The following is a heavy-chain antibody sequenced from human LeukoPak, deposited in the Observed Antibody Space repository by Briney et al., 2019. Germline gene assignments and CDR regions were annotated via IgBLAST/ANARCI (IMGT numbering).Heavy chain of an antibody. CDR3: ARTSSAWD. Sequence: SGTLSLTCSVSGGSISSNSFYWGWIRQPPGKGLEWIGSINYSGSTSYNPSLKSRATVLVDTSKNQFSLKLSSVTAADTAVHFCARTSSAWDWGQGILVTVSS. CDR2: INYSGST. CDR1: GGSISSNSFY. J-gene: IGHJ4*02. D-gene: IGHD6-19*01. V-gene: IGHV4-39*01.